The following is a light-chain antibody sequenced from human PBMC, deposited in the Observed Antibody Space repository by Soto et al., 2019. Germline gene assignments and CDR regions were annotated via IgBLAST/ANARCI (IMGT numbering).Light chain of an antibody. CDR3: QKYDSAPEA. CDR2: DAS. CDR1: QGISNS. V-gene: IGKV1-27*01. Sequence: DIQMTQSPSSLSASVGDRVTITCRASQGISNSLAWYQQEPGKVPKLLIYDASTLRSGVSSRFSGSGSGTDFTLTISSLQPEDVATYYCQKYDSAPEAFGQGTKVEIK. J-gene: IGKJ1*01.